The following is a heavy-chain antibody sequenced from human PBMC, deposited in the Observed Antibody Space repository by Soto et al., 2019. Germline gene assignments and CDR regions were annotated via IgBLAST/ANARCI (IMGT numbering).Heavy chain of an antibody. D-gene: IGHD6-13*01. CDR3: ITDPGKYENY. CDR2: IRFDGSNI. V-gene: IGHV3-30*02. J-gene: IGHJ4*02. Sequence: PEGPLRLSCTLSGIIFSGYGMHLVRQAPGKLLEWVAVIRFDGSNIHYADSVKGRFSISRDDSKNTLYLQMNSLKAEDTAVYWCITDPGKYENYWGQGTPVTVSS. CDR1: GIIFSGYG.